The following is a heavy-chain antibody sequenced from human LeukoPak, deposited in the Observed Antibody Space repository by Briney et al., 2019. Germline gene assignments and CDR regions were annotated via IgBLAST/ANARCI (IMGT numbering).Heavy chain of an antibody. CDR2: INPNSGDT. D-gene: IGHD3-16*01. CDR1: GYTFTGYY. J-gene: IGHJ4*02. Sequence: ASVKVSCKASGYTFTGYYLYWVRQAPGQGPEWMGWINPNSGDTNYAQKFQGRVTMTWDTSISTAYMGLSRLKSDDTAIYYCARGTAYTEHSFFDYWGQGTLVTVSS. V-gene: IGHV1-2*02. CDR3: ARGTAYTEHSFFDY.